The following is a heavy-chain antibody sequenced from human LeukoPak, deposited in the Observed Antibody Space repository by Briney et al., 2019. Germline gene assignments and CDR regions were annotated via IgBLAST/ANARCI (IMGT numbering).Heavy chain of an antibody. D-gene: IGHD2-15*01. CDR1: GFTFSDYS. Sequence: PGGSLRLSCAASGFTFSDYSMHWVRQAPGKGLNWVAFIRYDGNNKYYADSVKGRFTISRDNSKNMLYLEMNSLSTEDTAVYHCAKVRYCSGVNCYPDDNWGQGTLVTVSS. CDR3: AKVRYCSGVNCYPDDN. CDR2: IRYDGNNK. J-gene: IGHJ4*02. V-gene: IGHV3-30*02.